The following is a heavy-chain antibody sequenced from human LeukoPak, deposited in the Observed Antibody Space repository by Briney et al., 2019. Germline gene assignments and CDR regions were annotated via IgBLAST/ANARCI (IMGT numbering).Heavy chain of an antibody. J-gene: IGHJ4*02. Sequence: SETQSLTCAVYGGSFSGYYWSWIRQPPGKGLEWIGEINHSGSTNYNPSLKSRVTISVDTSKNQFSLKLSSVTAADTAVYYCAREWGPYGSGTNRLFGYWGQGTLVTVSS. CDR2: INHSGST. CDR3: AREWGPYGSGTNRLFGY. D-gene: IGHD3-10*01. V-gene: IGHV4-34*01. CDR1: GGSFSGYY.